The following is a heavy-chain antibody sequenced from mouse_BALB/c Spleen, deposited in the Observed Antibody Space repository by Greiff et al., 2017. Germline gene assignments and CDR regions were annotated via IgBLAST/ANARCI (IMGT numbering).Heavy chain of an antibody. CDR2: ISSGGST. CDR3: ARGDGDYDWFAY. Sequence: DVHLVESGGGLVKPGGSLKLSCAASGFTFSSYAMSWVRQTPEKRLEWVASISSGGSTYYPDSVKGRFTISRDNARNILYLQMSSLRSEDTAMYYCARGDGDYDWFAYWGQGTLVTVSA. V-gene: IGHV5-6-5*01. CDR1: GFTFSSYA. D-gene: IGHD2-13*01. J-gene: IGHJ3*01.